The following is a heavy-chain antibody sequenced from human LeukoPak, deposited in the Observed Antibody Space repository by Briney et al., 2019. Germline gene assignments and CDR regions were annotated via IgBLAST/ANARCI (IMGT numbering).Heavy chain of an antibody. V-gene: IGHV4-59*12. D-gene: IGHD4-23*01. CDR2: IYYTGST. CDR3: ARGETLFDY. J-gene: IGHJ4*02. Sequence: SETLSLTCAVYGGSFSDYYWSWIRQSPGKGLEWIGYIYYTGSTSYNPSLRSRVTMSADTSKNQFSLKLSSVTAADTAVYYCARGETLFDYWGQGTLVTVSS. CDR1: GGSFSDYY.